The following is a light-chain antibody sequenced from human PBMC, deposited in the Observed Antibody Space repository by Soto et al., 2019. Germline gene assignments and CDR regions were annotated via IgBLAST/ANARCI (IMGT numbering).Light chain of an antibody. CDR1: QSVSSN. CDR2: GAS. V-gene: IGKV3-15*01. CDR3: QQYYNWPPYT. J-gene: IGKJ2*01. Sequence: EIVLTQSPATLSVSPGDRATLSCRASQSVSSNLAWYQQKPGQTPRLLIYGASTRATGVPPRFSGSRSGTEFTLNIRSLQSEDFAVYYCQQYYNWPPYTFAQGTKVDIK.